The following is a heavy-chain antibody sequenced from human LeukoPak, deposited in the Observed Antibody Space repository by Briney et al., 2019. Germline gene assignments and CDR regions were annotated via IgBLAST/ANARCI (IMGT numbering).Heavy chain of an antibody. CDR3: ARVWVYLDY. CDR2: ISSSGSTI. CDR1: GFTFSSYE. J-gene: IGHJ4*02. D-gene: IGHD3-10*01. Sequence: GGSLRLSCAASGFTFSSYEMNWVRQAPGKGLEWVSFISSSGSTIYYADSVKGRFTISRDNAKNSLYLQMNSLRAEDTAVYYCARVWVYLDYWGQGTLVTVSS. V-gene: IGHV3-48*03.